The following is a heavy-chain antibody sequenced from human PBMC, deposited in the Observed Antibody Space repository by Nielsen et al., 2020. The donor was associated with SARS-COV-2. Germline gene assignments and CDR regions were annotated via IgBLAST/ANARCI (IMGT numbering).Heavy chain of an antibody. CDR2: INHSGST. CDR3: ARVAYGSGSYNWIDP. D-gene: IGHD3-10*01. Sequence: LRLSCAVYGGSFSGYYWSWIRQPPGKGLEWIGEINHSGSTYYNPSLKSRVSISVDTSKNQFSLKVSSVTVADTAVYYCARVAYGSGSYNWIDPWGQGILVTVSS. J-gene: IGHJ5*02. V-gene: IGHV4-34*09. CDR1: GGSFSGYY.